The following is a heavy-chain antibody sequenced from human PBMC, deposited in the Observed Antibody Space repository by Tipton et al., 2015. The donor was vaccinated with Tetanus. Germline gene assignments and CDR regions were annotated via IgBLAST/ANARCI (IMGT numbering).Heavy chain of an antibody. V-gene: IGHV1-69*01. J-gene: IGHJ3*02. D-gene: IGHD5-24*01. CDR1: GGTFSSYA. CDR3: ARGRTRDGYNLDAFDI. CDR2: IIPIFGTA. Sequence: QLVQSGAEVRKPGSSEKVSCKASGGTFSSYAISWVRQAPGQGLEWLGGIIPIFGTANYAQKFQGRVPITADESTSTAYMELSSLRSEVTAVYYCARGRTRDGYNLDAFDIWGQGTMVTVSS.